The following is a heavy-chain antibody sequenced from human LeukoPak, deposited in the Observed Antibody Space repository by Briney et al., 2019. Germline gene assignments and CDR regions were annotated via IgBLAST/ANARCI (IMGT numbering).Heavy chain of an antibody. CDR1: GGSISSHY. J-gene: IGHJ5*02. CDR3: ARDTAYNWFDP. CDR2: IYYSGST. Sequence: SETLSLTCTVSGGSISSHYWSWIRQPPGKGLEWIGYIYYSGSTNYNPSLKSRVTISVDTSKNQFSLKLSSVTAADTAVYYCARDTAYNWFDPWSQGTLVTVSS. V-gene: IGHV4-59*11.